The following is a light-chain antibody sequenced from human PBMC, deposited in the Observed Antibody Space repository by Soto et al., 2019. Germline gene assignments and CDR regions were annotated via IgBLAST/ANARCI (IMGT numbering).Light chain of an antibody. Sequence: QSVLTQNASVSGSPGQSITISCTGTSSDVGGYNFVSWYQQHPGKAPKLIINEVTNRPSGVSGRFSGSKSGNTAFLTISGLQAEDEAVYYCCSHSSSITWMFGGGTKLTVL. J-gene: IGLJ3*02. CDR3: CSHSSSITWM. CDR1: SSDVGGYNF. V-gene: IGLV2-14*03. CDR2: EVT.